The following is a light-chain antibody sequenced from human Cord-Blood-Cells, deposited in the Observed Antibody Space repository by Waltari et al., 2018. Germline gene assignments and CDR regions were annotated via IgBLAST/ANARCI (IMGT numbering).Light chain of an antibody. CDR1: QSICSY. CDR3: QQSYSTPLT. J-gene: IGKJ4*01. CDR2: AAC. Sequence: DTPMTQSPHSLSASVGDRVPITSRESQSICSYLNRYQQKPGKAHKLLIYAACSLQSGVPSRFSGSGSGTDFTLTISSLQPEDFATYYCQQSYSTPLTFGGGTKVEIK. V-gene: IGKV1-39*01.